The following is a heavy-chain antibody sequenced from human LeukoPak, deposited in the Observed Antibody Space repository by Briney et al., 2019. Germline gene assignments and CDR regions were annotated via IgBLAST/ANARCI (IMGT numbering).Heavy chain of an antibody. J-gene: IGHJ6*03. CDR3: ARGRSQLERLPRPYYYYMDV. V-gene: IGHV1-18*01. Sequence: ASVKVSCKASNYTFTSYGISWVRQAPGQGLEWMAWINAYNGDTNYAQKFQGRVTITADESTSTAYMELSSLRSEDTAVYYCARGRSQLERLPRPYYYYMDVWGKGTTVTVSS. CDR1: NYTFTSYG. CDR2: INAYNGDT. D-gene: IGHD1-1*01.